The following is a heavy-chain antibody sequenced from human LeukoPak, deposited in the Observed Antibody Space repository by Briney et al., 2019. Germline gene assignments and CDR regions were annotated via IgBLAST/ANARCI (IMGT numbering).Heavy chain of an antibody. CDR1: GGSISSNNW. J-gene: IGHJ4*02. V-gene: IGHV4/OR15-8*01. D-gene: IGHD2-15*01. Sequence: SETLSLTCAVSGGSISSNNWWSWVRQSPEKGLEWIAEIYHSGSFNRNPSLKSRVTILVDTSKNQFSLKLSSVTAADTAVYYCARAGYSYYFDYWGQGTLVTVSS. CDR2: IYHSGSF. CDR3: ARAGYSYYFDY.